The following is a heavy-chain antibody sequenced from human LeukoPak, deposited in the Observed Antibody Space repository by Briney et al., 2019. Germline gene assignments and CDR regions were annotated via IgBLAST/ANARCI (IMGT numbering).Heavy chain of an antibody. D-gene: IGHD3-22*01. Sequence: GGSLRLSCAATGFTFSSYWMSWVRQAPGRGLEWVANIKQDGSEKYYVDSVKGRFTISRDNAKNSLYLQMNSLRAEDTAVYYCARTPGVMVVAYWYFDLWGRGTLVTVSS. V-gene: IGHV3-7*01. CDR3: ARTPGVMVVAYWYFDL. J-gene: IGHJ2*01. CDR1: GFTFSSYW. CDR2: IKQDGSEK.